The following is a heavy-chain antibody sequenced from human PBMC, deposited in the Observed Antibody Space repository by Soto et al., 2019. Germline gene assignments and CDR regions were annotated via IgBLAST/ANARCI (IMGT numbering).Heavy chain of an antibody. J-gene: IGHJ6*02. CDR3: ARDSHYDFWSGYRTYYYGMDV. CDR1: GLTFSRYQ. Sequence: LRLSCAASGLTFSRYQMNWVRQAPGNAPGWVSYISSSGSTIYYADSVKGRFTISRDNAKNSLYLQMNSLRAEDTAVYYCARDSHYDFWSGYRTYYYGMDVWGQGTTVTVSS. D-gene: IGHD3-3*01. CDR2: ISSSGSTI. V-gene: IGHV3-48*03.